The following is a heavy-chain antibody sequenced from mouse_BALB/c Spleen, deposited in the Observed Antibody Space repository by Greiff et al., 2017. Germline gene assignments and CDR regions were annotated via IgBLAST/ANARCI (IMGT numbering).Heavy chain of an antibody. J-gene: IGHJ2*01. CDR3: ARGNYGSSEDFDY. CDR1: GFTFSSYA. CDR2: ISSGGST. Sequence: EVKLVESGGGLVKPGGSLKLSCAASGFTFSSYAMSWVRQTPEKRLEWVASISSGGSTYYPDSVKGRFTISRDNARNILYLQMSSLRSEDTAMYYCARGNYGSSEDFDYWGQGTTLTVSS. V-gene: IGHV5-6-5*01. D-gene: IGHD1-1*01.